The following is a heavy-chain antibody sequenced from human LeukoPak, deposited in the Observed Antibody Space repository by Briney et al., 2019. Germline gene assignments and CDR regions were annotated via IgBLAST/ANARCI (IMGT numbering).Heavy chain of an antibody. V-gene: IGHV1-8*01. CDR1: GYTFTSYD. D-gene: IGHD3-9*01. CDR2: MNPNSGNT. CDR3: ARDEGPWTGKDYYYYYGMDV. J-gene: IGHJ6*02. Sequence: GASVKVSCKASGYTFTSYDINWVRQATGQGLEWMGWMNPNSGNTGYAQKFQGRVTMTRDTSISTAYMELSRLRSDDTAVYYCARDEGPWTGKDYYYYYGMDVWGQGTTVTVSS.